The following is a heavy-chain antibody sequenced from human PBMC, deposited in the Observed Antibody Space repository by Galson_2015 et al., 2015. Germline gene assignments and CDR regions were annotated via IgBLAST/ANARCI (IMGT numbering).Heavy chain of an antibody. CDR2: ISGSGGST. CDR1: GFTFSSYA. J-gene: IGHJ4*02. Sequence: SLRLSCAASGFTFSSYAMSWVRQAPGKGLEWVSAISGSGGSTYYADSVKGRFTISRDNSKNTLYLQMNSLRAEDTAVYYCAKDLFPSQFDIVLMVYATYDYWGQGTLVTVSS. V-gene: IGHV3-23*01. D-gene: IGHD2-8*01. CDR3: AKDLFPSQFDIVLMVYATYDY.